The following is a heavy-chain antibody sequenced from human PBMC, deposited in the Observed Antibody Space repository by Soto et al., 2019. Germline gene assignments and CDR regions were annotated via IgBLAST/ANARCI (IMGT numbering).Heavy chain of an antibody. CDR2: INHSGST. V-gene: IGHV4-34*01. CDR3: ARGRGAVAGTGYYYYYYGMDV. Sequence: SETLSLTCAVYGGSFSGYYWSWIRQPPGKGLEWIGEINHSGSTNYNPSLKSRVTISVDTSKNQFSLKLSPVTAADTAVYYCARGRGAVAGTGYYYYYYGMDVWGQGTTVT. D-gene: IGHD6-19*01. CDR1: GGSFSGYY. J-gene: IGHJ6*02.